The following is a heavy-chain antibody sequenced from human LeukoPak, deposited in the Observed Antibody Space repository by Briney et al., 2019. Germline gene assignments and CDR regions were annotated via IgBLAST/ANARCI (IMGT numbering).Heavy chain of an antibody. Sequence: SETLSLTCGVYGGSFSGYYWSWIRQPPGKGLEWIGEINHSGSTNYNPSLKSRVTISVDTSKNQLSLKLSSVTAADTAVYYCARDSGGYSYGYGMDVWGQGTTVTVSS. D-gene: IGHD5-18*01. CDR3: ARDSGGYSYGYGMDV. V-gene: IGHV4-34*01. CDR1: GGSFSGYY. CDR2: INHSGST. J-gene: IGHJ6*02.